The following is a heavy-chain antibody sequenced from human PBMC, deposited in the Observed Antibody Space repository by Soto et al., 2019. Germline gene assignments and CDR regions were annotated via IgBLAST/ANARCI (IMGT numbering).Heavy chain of an antibody. D-gene: IGHD1-1*01. V-gene: IGHV4-34*08. Sequence: PSETRSLTCAVYGGTLSDYSWTWIRQAPRRGLEWIGEVDTSGITNYNPSLESRVTISVDTSKNQFSLKLSSVTAADTAVYYCANNYRNAFDIWGQGTMVTVSS. CDR2: VDTSGIT. J-gene: IGHJ3*02. CDR1: GGTLSDYS. CDR3: ANNYRNAFDI.